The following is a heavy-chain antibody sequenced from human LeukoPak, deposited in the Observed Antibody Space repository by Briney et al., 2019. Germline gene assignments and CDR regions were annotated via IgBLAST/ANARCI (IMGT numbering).Heavy chain of an antibody. CDR2: FDPEDGET. V-gene: IGHV1-24*01. Sequence: ASVKVSCKVSGYTLTELSIHWVRQAPGKGLEWMGGFDPEDGETIYAQKFQGRVTMTEDTSTDTAYMELSSLRSEDTAVYYCATYDSSGYYFGYWGQGTLVTVSS. J-gene: IGHJ4*02. CDR3: ATYDSSGYYFGY. CDR1: GYTLTELS. D-gene: IGHD3-22*01.